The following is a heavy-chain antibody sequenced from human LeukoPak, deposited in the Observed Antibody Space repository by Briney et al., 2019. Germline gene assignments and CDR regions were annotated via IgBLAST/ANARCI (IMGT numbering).Heavy chain of an antibody. CDR2: ISAYNGNT. V-gene: IGHV1-18*01. J-gene: IGHJ4*02. CDR1: GYTFTSYG. D-gene: IGHD6-19*01. Sequence: ASVKVSCKASGYTFTSYGISWVRQAPGQGLEWMGWISAYNGNTNYAQKLQGRVTMTTDTSTSTAYMELRSLRSDDTAVYYCARGRGSGWYYGDYYFDYWGQGTLVTVSS. CDR3: ARGRGSGWYYGDYYFDY.